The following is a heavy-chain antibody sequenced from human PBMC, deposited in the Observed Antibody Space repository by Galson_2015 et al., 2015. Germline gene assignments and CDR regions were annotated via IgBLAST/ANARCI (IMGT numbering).Heavy chain of an antibody. V-gene: IGHV5-51*03. D-gene: IGHD3-9*01. Sequence: QSGAEVKKPGESLQISCKGSGYSFPSYWIGWVRQMPGKGLEWMGIIYPGDSDTRYSPSFQGQVTISADKSISTAYLQWSSLKASDTAMYYCARRDSPGDYDILTTPYDYWGQGTLVPVSS. CDR3: ARRDSPGDYDILTTPYDY. J-gene: IGHJ4*02. CDR2: IYPGDSDT. CDR1: GYSFPSYW.